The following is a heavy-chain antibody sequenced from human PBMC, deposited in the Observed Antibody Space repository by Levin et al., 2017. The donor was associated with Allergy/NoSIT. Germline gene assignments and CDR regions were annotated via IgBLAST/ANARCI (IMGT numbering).Heavy chain of an antibody. D-gene: IGHD3-10*02. V-gene: IGHV5-51*01. CDR2: IWPPDSDT. J-gene: IGHJ3*02. CDR3: ARQPPDVRGWAFDI. CDR1: GYSFTSYW. Sequence: LGESLKISCKGSGYSFTSYWIGWVRQRPGKGLEWMGTIWPPDSDTRYSPSFRGQVTISVDRSLSTAYLLWSSLQASDSGIYYCARQPPDVRGWAFDIWGQGTMITVSS.